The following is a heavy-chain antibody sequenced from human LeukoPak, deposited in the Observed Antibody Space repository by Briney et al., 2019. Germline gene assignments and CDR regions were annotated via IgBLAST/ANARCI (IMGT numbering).Heavy chain of an antibody. D-gene: IGHD2-15*01. CDR3: ARDRSCTGGSCYMDV. Sequence: GGTLRLSCVASGFTFSSHGMNWVRQAPGKGLEWVSGISGSGDNTNYADSVKGRFTISRDNSKNTLSLQMSSLRVEDTAVYYCARDRSCTGGSCYMDVWGRGTTVTVSS. V-gene: IGHV3-23*01. CDR1: GFTFSSHG. CDR2: ISGSGDNT. J-gene: IGHJ6*03.